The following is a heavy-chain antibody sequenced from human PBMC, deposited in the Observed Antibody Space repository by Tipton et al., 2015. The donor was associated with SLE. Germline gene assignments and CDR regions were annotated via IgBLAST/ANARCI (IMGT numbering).Heavy chain of an antibody. D-gene: IGHD3-3*01. CDR3: ARGTPFMEWERNYFDP. J-gene: IGHJ5*02. CDR1: GASIRTYY. CDR2: IYHTGST. V-gene: IGHV4-59*01. Sequence: TLSLTCTVSGASIRTYYWSWVRQPPGKGLEWIGYIYHTGSTYYNPSLYGRVSISVDTSRNQFSLKMNSVTAADTAMYYCARGTPFMEWERNYFDPWGQGTLVTVSS.